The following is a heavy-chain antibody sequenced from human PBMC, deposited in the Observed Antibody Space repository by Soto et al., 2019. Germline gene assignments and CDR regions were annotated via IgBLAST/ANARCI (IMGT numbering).Heavy chain of an antibody. J-gene: IGHJ6*02. V-gene: IGHV3-23*01. Sequence: GSLRLSCAASGVTFSHYGIIGVLLAPGKGLEAISSISKSGDRTYYADSVKGRVTISRDNSKTTLYMQMNSLRDEDSAVSYCAKVLTLTDYYWYGMDVWGQGTTVTVSS. CDR1: GVTFSHYG. CDR3: AKVLTLTDYYWYGMDV. CDR2: ISKSGDRT. D-gene: IGHD2-21*02.